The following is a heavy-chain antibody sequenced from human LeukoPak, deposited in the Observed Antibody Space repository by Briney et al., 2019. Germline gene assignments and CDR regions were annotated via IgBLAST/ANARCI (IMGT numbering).Heavy chain of an antibody. CDR1: GGSFSGYY. CDR2: INHSGST. Sequence: PSETLSLTCAVYGGSFSGYYWSWIRQPPGKGLEWIGEINHSGSTNYNPSLKSRVTISVDTSKSQVSLNLNSVTAADTAVYYCARSTYGYYENSGYYLYYFDSWGQETLVTVSS. V-gene: IGHV4-34*01. D-gene: IGHD3-22*01. CDR3: ARSTYGYYENSGYYLYYFDS. J-gene: IGHJ4*02.